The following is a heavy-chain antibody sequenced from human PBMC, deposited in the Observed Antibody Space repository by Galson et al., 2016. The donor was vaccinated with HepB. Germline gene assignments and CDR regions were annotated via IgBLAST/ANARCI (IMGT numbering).Heavy chain of an antibody. CDR1: GFTFGGYA. J-gene: IGHJ4*02. Sequence: SLRLSCAGSGFTFGGYAMSWFRQAPGKGLEWVGLIRSKAYGETTEYAASVKGRFTLSRDDSKSIAYLHMYSLKTEDTAVHYCTRATYDFWSGYSTPVGFFDYWGQGALLTVSS. D-gene: IGHD3-3*01. CDR3: TRATYDFWSGYSTPVGFFDY. CDR2: IRSKAYGETT. V-gene: IGHV3-49*03.